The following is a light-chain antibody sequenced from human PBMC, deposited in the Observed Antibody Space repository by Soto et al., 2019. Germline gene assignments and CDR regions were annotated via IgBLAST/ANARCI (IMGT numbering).Light chain of an antibody. CDR3: TSYTSSSTPYV. J-gene: IGLJ1*01. CDR1: SSDVGGYTY. Sequence: QSALTQHASVSGSPGQSITISCAGTSSDVGGYTYVSWYQQHPGKAPKLMIYDVSNRPSGVSNRFSGSKSGNTASLTISGLQAEDEADYYCTSYTSSSTPYVFGGGTKVTVL. CDR2: DVS. V-gene: IGLV2-14*01.